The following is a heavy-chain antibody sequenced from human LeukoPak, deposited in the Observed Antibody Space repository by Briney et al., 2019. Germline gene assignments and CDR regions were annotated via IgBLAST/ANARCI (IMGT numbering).Heavy chain of an antibody. D-gene: IGHD2-21*02. Sequence: SETLSLTCAVYGGSFSGYYWSWIRQPPGKGLEWIGYIYYSGSTNYNPSLKSRLTISVDTSKNQLSLKLTSVTAADTAVYYCARLLRVTSVGPDLYYFDYWGQGNLVTVSS. CDR3: ARLLRVTSVGPDLYYFDY. CDR2: IYYSGST. CDR1: GGSFSGYY. J-gene: IGHJ4*02. V-gene: IGHV4-59*08.